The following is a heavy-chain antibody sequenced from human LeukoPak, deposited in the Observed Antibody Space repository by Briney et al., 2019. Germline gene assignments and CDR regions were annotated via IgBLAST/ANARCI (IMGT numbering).Heavy chain of an antibody. CDR2: ISAYNGNT. V-gene: IGHV1-18*01. CDR1: GYTFTSYG. CDR3: ARELLWFGEPTGNFDY. J-gene: IGHJ4*02. D-gene: IGHD3-10*01. Sequence: ASVKVSCKASGYTFTSYGTSWVRQAPGQGLEWMGWISAYNGNTNYAQKLQGRVTMTTDTSTSTAYMELRSLRPDDTAVYYCARELLWFGEPTGNFDYWGQGTLATVSS.